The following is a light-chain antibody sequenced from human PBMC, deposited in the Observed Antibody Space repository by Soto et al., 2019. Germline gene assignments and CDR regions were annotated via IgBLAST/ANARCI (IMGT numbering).Light chain of an antibody. J-gene: IGLJ1*01. CDR1: SSDIGGYNY. CDR2: EVT. CDR3: SSFANSSTLYV. V-gene: IGLV2-14*01. Sequence: QSVLTQPASVSGSPGHSITISCTGTSSDIGGYNYVSWYQQHPGKAPKLMLYEVTHRPSGVSTRFSGSKSGNTASLTVSAPPAEDGADYYCSSFANSSTLYVFGTGTKLTVL.